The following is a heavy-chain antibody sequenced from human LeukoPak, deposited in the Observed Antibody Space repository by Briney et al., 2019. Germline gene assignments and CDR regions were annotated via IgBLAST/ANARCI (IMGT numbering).Heavy chain of an antibody. J-gene: IGHJ4*02. CDR3: AREPVAGTAPR. V-gene: IGHV3-21*01. Sequence: GGSLRLSCAASGFTFSSYSMNWVRQAPGKGLEWVSSISSSSSFIYYADSVKGRFTISRDNARNSLYLQMNSLRAEDTAVYYCAREPVAGTAPRWGQGTLVTVSS. CDR2: ISSSSSFI. CDR1: GFTFSSYS. D-gene: IGHD6-19*01.